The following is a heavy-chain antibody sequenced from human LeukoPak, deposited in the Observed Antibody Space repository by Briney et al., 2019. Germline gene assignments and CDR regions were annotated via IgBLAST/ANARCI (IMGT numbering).Heavy chain of an antibody. V-gene: IGHV1-8*01. J-gene: IGHJ6*02. CDR3: ARVMDIVATLGVYYYYGMDV. CDR2: MNPNSGNT. CDR1: GYTFTSYD. D-gene: IGHD5-12*01. Sequence: GASVKVSCKASGYTFTSYDINGVRQATGQGLEWMGWMNPNSGNTGYAQKFQGRVTMTRNTSISTAYMELSSLRSEDTAVYYCARVMDIVATLGVYYYYGMDVWGQGTTVTVSS.